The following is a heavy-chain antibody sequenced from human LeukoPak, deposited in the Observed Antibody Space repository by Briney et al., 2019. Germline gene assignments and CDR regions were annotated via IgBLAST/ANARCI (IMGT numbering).Heavy chain of an antibody. J-gene: IGHJ5*02. CDR1: GGSFSGYY. V-gene: IGHV4-34*01. CDR3: ARGHPYYYGSGRTPRNWFDP. CDR2: INHSGST. D-gene: IGHD3-10*01. Sequence: SETLSLTCAVYGGSFSGYYWSWIRQPPGKGLEWIGEINHSGSTNYNPSLKSRVTISVDTSKNQFSLKLSSVTAAGTAVYYCARGHPYYYGSGRTPRNWFDPWGQGTLVTVSS.